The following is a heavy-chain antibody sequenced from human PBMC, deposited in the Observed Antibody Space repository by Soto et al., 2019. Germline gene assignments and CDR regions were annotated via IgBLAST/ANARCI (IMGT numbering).Heavy chain of an antibody. CDR3: ARSRQEVGATFSFDY. D-gene: IGHD1-26*01. CDR2: IDPSDSYT. CDR1: GYSFTSYW. Sequence: PGESLKISCNGSGYSFTSYWISWVRQMPGKGLEWMGRIDPSDSYTNYSPSFQGHVTISADKSISTAYLQWSSLKASDTAMYYCARSRQEVGATFSFDYWGQGTLVTVSS. V-gene: IGHV5-10-1*01. J-gene: IGHJ4*02.